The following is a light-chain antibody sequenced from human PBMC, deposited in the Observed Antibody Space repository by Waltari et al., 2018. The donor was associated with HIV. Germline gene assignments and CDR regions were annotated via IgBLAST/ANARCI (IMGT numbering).Light chain of an antibody. CDR3: QTWDSSTVV. CDR1: RVDNKY. V-gene: IGLV3-1*01. J-gene: IGLJ2*01. Sequence: SYELPQPPSGSVSPGQTASRTCPGERVDNKYDCWYQLKPGQSPVLGIYQDNKGPSGIPARFSGSNSGNTATLTISGTQAMDEADYYCQTWDSSTVVFGGGTKLTVL. CDR2: QDN.